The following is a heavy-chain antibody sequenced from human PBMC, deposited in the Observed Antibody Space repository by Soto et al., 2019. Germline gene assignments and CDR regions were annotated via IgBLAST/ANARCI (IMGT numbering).Heavy chain of an antibody. J-gene: IGHJ4*02. CDR2: ISSRGSYK. CDR1: GFIFSTYS. D-gene: IGHD4-4*01. Sequence: EVQLVESGGGLVKPGGSLRLSCAASGFIFSTYSMNWVRQAPGNGLEWVSSISSRGSYKHYADSVKGRFTISRDNAKTSLYLQMNSLRAEDTAVYYCAREGFSNYNNYYFDYWGQGTLVTVSS. V-gene: IGHV3-21*01. CDR3: AREGFSNYNNYYFDY.